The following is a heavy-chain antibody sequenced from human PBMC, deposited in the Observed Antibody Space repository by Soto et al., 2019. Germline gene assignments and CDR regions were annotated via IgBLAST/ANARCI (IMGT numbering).Heavy chain of an antibody. D-gene: IGHD1-26*01. V-gene: IGHV3-9*01. CDR3: AKAPSRIVGATTSFDY. J-gene: IGHJ4*02. CDR1: GFTFDDYA. Sequence: EVQLVESGGGLVQPGRSLRLSCAASGFTFDDYAMHWVRQAPGKGLEWVSGISWNSGSIGYADSVKGRFTISRDNAKNSLYLQMNRLRGEDTALYYCAKAPSRIVGATTSFDYWGQGTLVTVSS. CDR2: ISWNSGSI.